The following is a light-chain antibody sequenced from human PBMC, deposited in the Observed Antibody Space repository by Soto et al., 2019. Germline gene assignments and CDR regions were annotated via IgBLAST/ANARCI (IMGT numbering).Light chain of an antibody. V-gene: IGLV1-44*01. J-gene: IGLJ3*02. CDR2: TDN. Sequence: QSVLTQPPSASGTPGQRVTISCSGSSSNIGSNIVNWYQLLPGTAPKLLIKTDNQRPSGVPDRFSGSKSDTSASLAISGLQSEDEADYYCAAWDDSLSGWLFGGGTKLTVL. CDR3: AAWDDSLSGWL. CDR1: SSNIGSNI.